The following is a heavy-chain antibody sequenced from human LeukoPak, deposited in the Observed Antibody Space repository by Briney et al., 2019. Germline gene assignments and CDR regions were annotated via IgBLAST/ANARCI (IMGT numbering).Heavy chain of an antibody. CDR1: AYSISSGYY. CDR3: ARLYCSSTSCYDVYYFDY. D-gene: IGHD2-2*01. Sequence: SETLSLTCAVSAYSISSGYYWGRVRQPPGKGLEWIGSIYHSGSTYYNPSLKSRVTISVDTAKNQFSLKLSSVTAADTAVYYCARLYCSSTSCYDVYYFDYWGQGTLVTVSS. V-gene: IGHV4-38-2*01. J-gene: IGHJ4*02. CDR2: IYHSGST.